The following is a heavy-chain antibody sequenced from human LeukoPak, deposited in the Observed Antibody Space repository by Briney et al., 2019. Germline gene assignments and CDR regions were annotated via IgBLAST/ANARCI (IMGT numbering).Heavy chain of an antibody. D-gene: IGHD3-10*01. J-gene: IGHJ6*02. V-gene: IGHV3-21*01. CDR2: ISVSNTYI. CDR3: ARGGSGSGTYYQYYGMDV. CDR1: GFTFSSHS. Sequence: PGGSLRLSCAASGFTFSSHSMNWVRQAPGKELEWVASISVSNTYIYYKDSVEGRFTISRDDAKTSLYLQMSGLRVDDTAVYYCARGGSGSGTYYQYYGMDVWGQGTTVTVSS.